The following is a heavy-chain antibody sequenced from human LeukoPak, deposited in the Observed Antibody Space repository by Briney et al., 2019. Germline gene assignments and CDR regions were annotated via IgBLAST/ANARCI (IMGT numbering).Heavy chain of an antibody. Sequence: SETLSLTCAVSGGSISSHYWSWIRQPPGKELEWIGYIYYSGSTNYNPSLKSRVTISVDTSKNQFSLKLSSVTAADTAVYYCAGYSSSSGFDPWGQGTLVTVSS. D-gene: IGHD6-6*01. V-gene: IGHV4-59*11. CDR1: GGSISSHY. CDR2: IYYSGST. J-gene: IGHJ5*02. CDR3: AGYSSSSGFDP.